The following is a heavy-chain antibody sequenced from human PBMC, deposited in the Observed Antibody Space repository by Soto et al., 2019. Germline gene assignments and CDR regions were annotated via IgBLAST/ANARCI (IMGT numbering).Heavy chain of an antibody. V-gene: IGHV1-8*01. Sequence: ASVKVSCKASGYTFGNNDIRWVRQATGQGLEWMGLMNPNSGNTGYAQKFKGRVSMTRNTSIATAYLELSSLRSDDTAIYYCARMATSGTLNWFDPWGQGTLVTVSS. CDR1: GYTFGNND. J-gene: IGHJ5*02. CDR2: MNPNSGNT. CDR3: ARMATSGTLNWFDP.